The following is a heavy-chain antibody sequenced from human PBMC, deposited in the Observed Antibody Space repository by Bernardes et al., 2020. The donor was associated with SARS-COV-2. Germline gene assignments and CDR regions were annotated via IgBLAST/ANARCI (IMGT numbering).Heavy chain of an antibody. V-gene: IGHV3-74*01. CDR3: ARGPKYSSSWERDYYYYYGMDV. CDR2: INSDGSST. J-gene: IGHJ6*02. Sequence: GGSLRLSCAASGFTFSSYWMHWVRQAPGKGLVWVSRINSDGSSTSYADSVKGRFTISRDNAKNTLYLQMNSLRAEDTAVYYCARGPKYSSSWERDYYYYYGMDVWGQGTTVTVSS. D-gene: IGHD6-13*01. CDR1: GFTFSSYW.